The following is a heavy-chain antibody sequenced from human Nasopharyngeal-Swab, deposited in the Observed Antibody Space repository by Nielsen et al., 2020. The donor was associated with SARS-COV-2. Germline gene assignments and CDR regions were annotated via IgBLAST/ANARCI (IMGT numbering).Heavy chain of an antibody. V-gene: IGHV3-11*01. CDR3: ARVIWDCSSTSCTYYYYYYMDV. CDR2: ISSSGSTI. D-gene: IGHD2-2*01. CDR1: GFTFSDYY. J-gene: IGHJ6*03. Sequence: GGSLRLSCAASGFTFSDYYMSWIRQAPGQGLEWVSYISSSGSTIYYADSVKGRFTISRDNAKNSLYLQMNRLRAEDTAVYYCARVIWDCSSTSCTYYYYYYMDVWGKGTTVTVSS.